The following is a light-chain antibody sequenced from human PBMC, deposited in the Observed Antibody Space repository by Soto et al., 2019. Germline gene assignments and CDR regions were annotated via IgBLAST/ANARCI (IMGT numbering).Light chain of an antibody. CDR3: QQSYSTPPT. CDR1: QSISNY. CDR2: AAS. J-gene: IGKJ1*01. Sequence: DIQMTQSPSSLSASVGDRVTITCRASQSISNYLNWYQQKPGKAPKLLIYAASSLQSGVPSRFSGSASGTDFTLTISNLQPEDFATYYCQQSYSTPPTFGQGTKVEIK. V-gene: IGKV1-39*01.